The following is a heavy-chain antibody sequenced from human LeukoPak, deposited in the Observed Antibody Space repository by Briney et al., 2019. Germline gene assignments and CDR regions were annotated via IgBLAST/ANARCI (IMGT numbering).Heavy chain of an antibody. Sequence: ETLSLTCTVSGGSISSYYWSWVRQAPGKALEWVANIKQDGSERYYVDSVKGRFTISRDNAKNSLYLQMNSLRAEDTAVYYCERYGGSYYFDNWGQGTLVTVSS. CDR1: GGSISSYY. CDR3: ERYGGSYYFDN. V-gene: IGHV3-7*01. D-gene: IGHD1-26*01. CDR2: IKQDGSER. J-gene: IGHJ4*02.